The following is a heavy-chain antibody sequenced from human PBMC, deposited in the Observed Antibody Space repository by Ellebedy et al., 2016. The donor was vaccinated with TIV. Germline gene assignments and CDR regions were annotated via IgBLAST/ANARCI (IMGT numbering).Heavy chain of an antibody. J-gene: IGHJ5*02. CDR1: GFSFRSYW. Sequence: GESLKISCAASGFSFRSYWMTWVRQAPGKGLQWVANIYQDGSVQYYVDSVKGRFIISRDNADNSLFLQMNSLRAEDTAVYYCARRGSYGDYAVQINSWFDTWGRGTLVAVSS. V-gene: IGHV3-7*01. CDR2: IYQDGSVQ. CDR3: ARRGSYGDYAVQINSWFDT. D-gene: IGHD4-17*01.